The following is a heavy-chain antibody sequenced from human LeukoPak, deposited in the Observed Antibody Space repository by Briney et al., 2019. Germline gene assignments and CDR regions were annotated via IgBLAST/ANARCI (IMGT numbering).Heavy chain of an antibody. CDR2: IVVGSGNT. J-gene: IGHJ5*02. CDR1: GFTFTSSA. CDR3: ARDTPFHRLYNWFDP. Sequence: GASVKVSCKASGFTFTSSAMQWVRQARGQRLEWIGWIVVGSGNTNYAQKFQERVTITRDTSISTAYMELSRLRSDDTAVYYCARDTPFHRLYNWFDPWGQGTLVTVSS. V-gene: IGHV1-58*02.